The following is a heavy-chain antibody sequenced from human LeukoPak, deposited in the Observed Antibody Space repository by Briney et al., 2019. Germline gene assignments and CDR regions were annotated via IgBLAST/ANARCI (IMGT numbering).Heavy chain of an antibody. CDR2: INPNSGGT. CDR1: GYTFTGYY. CDR3: ARNIRYYYDSSSYSLN. V-gene: IGHV1-2*02. Sequence: ASVKVSCKASGYTFTGYYMHWVRQAPGQGLEWMGWINPNSGGTNYAQKFQGRVTMTRDTSISTAYTELSRLRSDDTAVYYCARNIRYYYDSSSYSLNWGQGTLVTVSS. J-gene: IGHJ4*02. D-gene: IGHD3-22*01.